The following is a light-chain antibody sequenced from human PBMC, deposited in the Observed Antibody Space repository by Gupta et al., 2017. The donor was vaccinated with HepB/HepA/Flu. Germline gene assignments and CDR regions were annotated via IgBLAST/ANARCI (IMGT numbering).Light chain of an antibody. V-gene: IGLV3-21*03. CDR2: DDT. CDR1: NIGSKK. J-gene: IGLJ3*02. CDR3: QVWDTRSDWV. Sequence: SFVLTQPPSVSVAPGKTAIITCGGNNIGSKKVHWYQQKPGQAPVLVVYDDTNRPSGIPERFAGSNSRNTATLTISRVAAGDEADYYCQVWDTRSDWVFGGGPKLAVL.